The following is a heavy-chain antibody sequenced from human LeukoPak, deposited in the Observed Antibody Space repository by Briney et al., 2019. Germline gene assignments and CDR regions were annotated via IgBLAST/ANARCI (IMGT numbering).Heavy chain of an antibody. CDR3: SKWGDYDVLTGYYDSDF. V-gene: IGHV3-23*01. J-gene: IGHJ4*02. Sequence: PGGSLRLSCAASGFTFNNYAMSWVRQAPGKGLEWVSPILVSGRSAYYADSVKGRFTISKDNSKNSLFLQMNSLRVEDTALYYCSKWGDYDVLTGYYDSDFWGQGTLVTVSA. CDR2: ILVSGRSA. CDR1: GFTFNNYA. D-gene: IGHD3-9*01.